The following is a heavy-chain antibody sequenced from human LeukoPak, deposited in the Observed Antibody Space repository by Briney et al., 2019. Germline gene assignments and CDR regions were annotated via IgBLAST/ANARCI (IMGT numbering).Heavy chain of an antibody. CDR3: ASGVYYYGSGSYFSRAEYFQH. CDR2: IIPIFGTA. D-gene: IGHD3-10*01. V-gene: IGHV1-69*13. Sequence: SVKDSCKASGGTFISYSITWVRQAPGQGLEWMGGIIPIFGTANYAQKFQGRVTITADESTSTAYMELSSLRSEDSAVYYCASGVYYYGSGSYFSRAEYFQHWSQGTLVTVSS. J-gene: IGHJ1*01. CDR1: GGTFISYS.